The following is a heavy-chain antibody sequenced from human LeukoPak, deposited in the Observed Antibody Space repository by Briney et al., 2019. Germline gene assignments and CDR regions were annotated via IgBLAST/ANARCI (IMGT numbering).Heavy chain of an antibody. CDR1: GFTFSSYA. V-gene: IGHV3-23*01. D-gene: IGHD4-23*01. Sequence: GGSLRLSCAASGFTFSSYAMSWVRQAPGKGLEWVSAISGSGGSTYYADSVKGRFTISRDNSKNTLYLQMNSLRAEDTALYYCARSYGGLPRQGADVWGQGTMVTVSS. CDR3: ARSYGGLPRQGADV. J-gene: IGHJ3*01. CDR2: ISGSGGST.